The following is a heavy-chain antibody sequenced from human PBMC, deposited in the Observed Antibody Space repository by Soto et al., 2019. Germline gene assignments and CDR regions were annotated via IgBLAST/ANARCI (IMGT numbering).Heavy chain of an antibody. D-gene: IGHD4-17*01. J-gene: IGHJ5*02. CDR3: ARNYGGNSDP. V-gene: IGHV4-38-2*01. CDR2: IYYNGNT. Sequence: SETLSLTCAFSYYSINYGYYWGWIRQPPGRGLEWIGSIYYNGNTYYNPSLKSRVTISVDTSKNQFSLKLSSVTAADTAVYYCARNYGGNSDPWGQGTLVTVSS. CDR1: YYSINYGYY.